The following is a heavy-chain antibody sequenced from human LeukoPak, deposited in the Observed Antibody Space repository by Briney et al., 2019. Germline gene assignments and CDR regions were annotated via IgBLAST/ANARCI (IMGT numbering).Heavy chain of an antibody. Sequence: PGGSLRLSCAASGFTVSSDYMTWVRQAPGKGLGWVSVIYSGGDTYYADSVKGRFTISRDNSKNTLYLQMNSLRVEDTAVYYCARAASNWGSYYFDYWGQGTLVTVSS. J-gene: IGHJ4*02. D-gene: IGHD7-27*01. CDR1: GFTVSSDY. V-gene: IGHV3-66*01. CDR2: IYSGGDT. CDR3: ARAASNWGSYYFDY.